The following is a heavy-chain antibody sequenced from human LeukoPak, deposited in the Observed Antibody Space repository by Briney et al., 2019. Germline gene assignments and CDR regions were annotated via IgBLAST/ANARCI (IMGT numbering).Heavy chain of an antibody. CDR1: GYTFTSYG. CDR2: ISAYNGNT. J-gene: IGHJ4*02. V-gene: IGHV1-18*01. D-gene: IGHD3-22*01. CDR3: ARGYEEYYYDSSGYYLFDY. Sequence: GASVKVSCKASGYTFTSYGISWVRQAPGQGLEWMGWISAYNGNTNYAQKLQGRVTMTTDTSTSTAYMELRSLRSDDPAVYYCARGYEEYYYDSSGYYLFDYWGQGTLVTVSS.